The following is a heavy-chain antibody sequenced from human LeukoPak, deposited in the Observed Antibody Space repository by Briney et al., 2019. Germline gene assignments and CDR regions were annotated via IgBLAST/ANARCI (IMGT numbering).Heavy chain of an antibody. V-gene: IGHV2-5*02. D-gene: IGHD1-7*01. J-gene: IGHJ4*02. CDR2: VYWDDDK. Sequence: SGPTLVKPTQTLTLTCTFSGFSLSTSGVGVTWIRQPPGKALEWLALVYWDDDKRYSPSLKTRLTITKDTSKNQVVLTMTNMDPVDTATYSCARHRNWDYEDYFDYWGQGTLVTVSS. CDR3: ARHRNWDYEDYFDY. CDR1: GFSLSTSGVG.